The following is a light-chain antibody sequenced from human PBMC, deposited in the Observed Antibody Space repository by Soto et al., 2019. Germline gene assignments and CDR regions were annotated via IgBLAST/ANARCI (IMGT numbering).Light chain of an antibody. Sequence: EIVMTQSPATLSVSPGERATLSCRASKSVSSYLAWYQQKPGQAPRLLIYGAYTRATGIPARFSGSGSGTEFTLTISSLQSEDFAVYYCQQYNNWPPWTFGQGTKVEIK. CDR2: GAY. CDR1: KSVSSY. V-gene: IGKV3-15*01. J-gene: IGKJ1*01. CDR3: QQYNNWPPWT.